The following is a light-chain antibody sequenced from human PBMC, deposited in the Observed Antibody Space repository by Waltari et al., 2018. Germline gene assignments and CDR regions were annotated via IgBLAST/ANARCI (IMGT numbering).Light chain of an antibody. CDR2: DDG. CDR1: NIGSKN. Sequence: SYVLTQPPSVSVAPGQPARISCDGNNIGSKNVHWYQQKPGQAPVLAVYDDGDRPSGIPERFSGSNSGNTATLTISRVDAGDEADYYCQVWDSGSDHYVFGTVTKVTVL. CDR3: QVWDSGSDHYV. V-gene: IGLV3-21*02. J-gene: IGLJ1*01.